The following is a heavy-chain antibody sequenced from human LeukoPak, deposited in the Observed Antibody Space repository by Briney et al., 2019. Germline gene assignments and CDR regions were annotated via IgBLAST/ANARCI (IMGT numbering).Heavy chain of an antibody. J-gene: IGHJ4*02. V-gene: IGHV3-66*03. D-gene: IGHD6-13*01. CDR2: IYSDNT. CDR3: ARDLLSDSSWGFDY. Sequence: GGSLRLSCTVSGFTVSSNSMSWVRQAPGKGLEWVSFIYSDNTHYSDSVKGRFTISRDNSKNTLYLRMNSLRAEDTAVYYCARDLLSDSSWGFDYWGQGTLVTVSS. CDR1: GFTVSSNS.